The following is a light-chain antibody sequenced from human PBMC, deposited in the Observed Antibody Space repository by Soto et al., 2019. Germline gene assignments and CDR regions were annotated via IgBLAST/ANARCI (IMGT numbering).Light chain of an antibody. CDR1: SSDVVGYNY. Sequence: QSALTQPTSSSGSPGQSVTISCTGTSSDVVGYNYVSWYQQHPGKAPKLMIYEVSKRPSGVPDRFSGSKSGNTAYLTVSGLQAEDEADYYCSSYAGSNNFPYLFGTGTKVTVL. CDR3: SSYAGSNNFPYL. CDR2: EVS. J-gene: IGLJ1*01. V-gene: IGLV2-8*01.